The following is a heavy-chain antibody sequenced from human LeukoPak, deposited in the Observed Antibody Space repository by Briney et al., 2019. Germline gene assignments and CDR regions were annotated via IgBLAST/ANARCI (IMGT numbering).Heavy chain of an antibody. CDR3: ARYDSSSYSYFDY. J-gene: IGHJ4*02. D-gene: IGHD6-6*01. V-gene: IGHV3-74*01. CDR1: GYTFRSYW. CDR2: INTEGTST. Sequence: GGSLRLSCAAPGYTFRSYWMHWVRQAPGKGLVWFSRINTEGTSTTYADFVKGRFTISRDNAKNTLYLQMNSLRAEDTAVYYCARYDSSSYSYFDYWGQGTLVTVSS.